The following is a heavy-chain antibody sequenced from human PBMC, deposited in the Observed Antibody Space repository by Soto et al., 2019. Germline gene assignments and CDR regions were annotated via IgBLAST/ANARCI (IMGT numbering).Heavy chain of an antibody. J-gene: IGHJ6*02. CDR3: ARDGYSSSWYGYYYYYYGMDV. V-gene: IGHV4-4*07. Sequence: PSETLSLTCTACGGSISSYYWSWIRQPAGKGLEWIGRIYTSGSTNYNPSLKSRVTMSVDTSKNQFSLKLSSVTAADTAVYYCARDGYSSSWYGYYYYYYGMDVWGQGTTVTVSS. CDR1: GGSISSYY. CDR2: IYTSGST. D-gene: IGHD6-13*01.